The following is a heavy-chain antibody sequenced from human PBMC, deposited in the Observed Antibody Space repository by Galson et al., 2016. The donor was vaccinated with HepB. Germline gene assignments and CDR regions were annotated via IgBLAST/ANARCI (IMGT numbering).Heavy chain of an antibody. D-gene: IGHD6-13*01. Sequence: SETLSLTCSVTGASISGSSYYWVWLRQPPGQGLEWIGSLYYSGTTYYSSSLKRRVTISVNTSKNHFSLRLNSVTAADTAVYYCARESYSSSTNWFDPWGQGTQVPVSS. CDR3: ARESYSSSTNWFDP. CDR2: LYYSGTT. J-gene: IGHJ5*02. V-gene: IGHV4-39*07. CDR1: GASISGSSYY.